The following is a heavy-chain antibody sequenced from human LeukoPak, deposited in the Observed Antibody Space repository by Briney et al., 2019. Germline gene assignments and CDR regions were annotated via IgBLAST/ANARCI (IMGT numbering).Heavy chain of an antibody. V-gene: IGHV5-10-1*01. Sequence: GESLKISCKGSGYRFTSYWISWVRQMPGKGLEWMGRIDPSDSYTNYSPSFQGHVTISADKSISTAYLQWSSLKASGTAIYYCARHYCSGGSCYSPYYYYGMDVWGKGTTVTVSS. CDR2: IDPSDSYT. CDR1: GYRFTSYW. J-gene: IGHJ6*04. CDR3: ARHYCSGGSCYSPYYYYGMDV. D-gene: IGHD2-15*01.